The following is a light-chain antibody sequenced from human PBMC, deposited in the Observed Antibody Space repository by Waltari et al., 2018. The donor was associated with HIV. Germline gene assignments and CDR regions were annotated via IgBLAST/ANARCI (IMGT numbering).Light chain of an antibody. CDR1: SSDVGGYNF. V-gene: IGLV2-14*03. Sequence: QSALTQPASVSGSPGQSITISCTGSSSDVGGYNFVSWYQQHPGKAPRVLIYDVTTRPSGVSDRFSGFRSGDTASLTISGLQPEDEADYYCESYTSTSVWVFGGGTRLTVL. CDR2: DVT. J-gene: IGLJ3*02. CDR3: ESYTSTSVWV.